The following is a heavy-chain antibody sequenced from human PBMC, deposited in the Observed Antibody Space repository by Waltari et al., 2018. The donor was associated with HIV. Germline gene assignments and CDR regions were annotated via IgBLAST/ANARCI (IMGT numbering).Heavy chain of an antibody. Sequence: QVQLQQWGAGLLKPSETLSLTCAVYGGSFSGYYWSWIRQPPGKGLGWIGEINHSGSTNYNPSLKSRVTISVDTSKNQFSLKLSSGTAADTAVYYCARDVRRGDFDYWGQGTLVTVSS. CDR2: INHSGST. CDR1: GGSFSGYY. J-gene: IGHJ4*02. D-gene: IGHD3-10*01. V-gene: IGHV4-34*01. CDR3: ARDVRRGDFDY.